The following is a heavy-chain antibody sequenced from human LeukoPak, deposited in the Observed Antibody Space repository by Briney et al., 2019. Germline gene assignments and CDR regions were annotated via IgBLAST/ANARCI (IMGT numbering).Heavy chain of an antibody. CDR1: GGSFTTYY. D-gene: IGHD4-11*01. CDR3: ATTTGTTRLFQH. V-gene: IGHV4-59*01. CDR2: IHYSGST. Sequence: SETLSLTCTVSGGSFTTYYWSWIRQPPGKRLEWIGHIHYSGSTNYNPSLKSRVTISLDTSKNQFSLKLSSVTAADTAIYYCATTTGTTRLFQHWGQGTLVTVSS. J-gene: IGHJ1*01.